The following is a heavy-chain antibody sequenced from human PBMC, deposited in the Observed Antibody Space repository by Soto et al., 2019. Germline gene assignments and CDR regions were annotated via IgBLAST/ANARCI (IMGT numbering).Heavy chain of an antibody. Sequence: VQLLESGGGLVQPGGSLRLSCAASGFTFSSYAISWVRQAPGQGLEWMGGIIPIFGTANYAQKFQGRVTITADESTSTAYMELSSLRSEDTAVYYCASGGSYHEFDYWGQGTLVTVSS. CDR2: IIPIFGTA. V-gene: IGHV1-69*01. CDR3: ASGGSYHEFDY. J-gene: IGHJ4*02. CDR1: GFTFSSYA. D-gene: IGHD1-26*01.